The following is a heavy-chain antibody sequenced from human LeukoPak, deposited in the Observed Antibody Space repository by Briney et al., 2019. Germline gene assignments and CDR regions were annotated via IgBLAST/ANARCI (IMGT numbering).Heavy chain of an antibody. J-gene: IGHJ4*02. CDR2: IYTSGST. V-gene: IGHV4-4*07. CDR1: GGAMSSYY. CDR3: ASSGGWYSDY. D-gene: IGHD6-19*01. Sequence: SETLSFTCTVSGGAMSSYYWSWIGQPAGKGLEWIGRIYTSGSTNYNPSLKSRVTMSVDTSKNQFSLKVSSVTAADTAVYYCASSGGWYSDYWGQGTLVTVSS.